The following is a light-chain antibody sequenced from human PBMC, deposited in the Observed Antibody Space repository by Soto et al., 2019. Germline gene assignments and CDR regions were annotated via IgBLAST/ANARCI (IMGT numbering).Light chain of an antibody. CDR3: QQTYSLPRT. CDR2: TTS. J-gene: IGKJ1*01. V-gene: IGKV1-39*01. Sequence: DIQMTQSPPSLSASVGDRVTITCRASQTVSKFLNWYQQKPGKAPDLLIYTTSTLHSGVPSRFSGGGSGTDFTLTISSLQPEDFATYYCQQTYSLPRTFGQGTKVE. CDR1: QTVSKF.